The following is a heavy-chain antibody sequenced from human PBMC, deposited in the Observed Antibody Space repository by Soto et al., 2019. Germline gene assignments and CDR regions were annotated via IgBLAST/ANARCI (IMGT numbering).Heavy chain of an antibody. CDR2: IFPSDSDT. J-gene: IGHJ4*02. CDR3: ARQYVSATTIPMLSYDF. D-gene: IGHD2-8*01. Sequence: GESLKISCKGSGYTFSAYWIAWVRQMPGKGLKWMGLIFPSDSDTRYSPSFQGQVTISVDKSISTAYLQWSSLKASDTAIYYCARQYVSATTIPMLSYDFWGQGTLVTVYS. V-gene: IGHV5-51*01. CDR1: GYTFSAYW.